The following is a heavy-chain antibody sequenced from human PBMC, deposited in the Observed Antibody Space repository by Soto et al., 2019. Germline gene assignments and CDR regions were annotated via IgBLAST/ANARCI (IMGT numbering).Heavy chain of an antibody. CDR1: GFTFSRDW. D-gene: IGHD4-4*01. Sequence: GGSLRLSCAASGFTFSRDWMHWVRQAPGKGLVWVSHLNRDGSSTSYADSVNGRFTISRDNARNTLFLQMNSLRAEDTAVYYCARGLKWGLFDYWGQGTLVTVS. CDR3: ARGLKWGLFDY. V-gene: IGHV3-74*01. CDR2: LNRDGSST. J-gene: IGHJ4*02.